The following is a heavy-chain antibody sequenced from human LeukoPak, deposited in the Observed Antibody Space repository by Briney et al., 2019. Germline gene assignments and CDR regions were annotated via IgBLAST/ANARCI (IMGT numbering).Heavy chain of an antibody. CDR3: AKGAGPPWFDP. Sequence: SETLSLTCTVSGASISSDTYFWSWIRQPAGKGLEWIGRISSTGRTDYNPSLTSRVTISVDTSKNQLSMKLSSVTAADTAVYYCAKGAGPPWFDPWGQGTLVTVSS. CDR2: ISSTGRT. D-gene: IGHD6-19*01. J-gene: IGHJ5*02. CDR1: GASISSDTYF. V-gene: IGHV4-61*02.